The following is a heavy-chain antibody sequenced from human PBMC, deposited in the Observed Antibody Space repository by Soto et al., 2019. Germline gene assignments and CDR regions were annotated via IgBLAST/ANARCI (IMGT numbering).Heavy chain of an antibody. CDR2: VSHDGRNT. V-gene: IGHV3-30*18. Sequence: VQLVESGGGVVQPGGSLRLSCAASGFTFSDYAMHWVRQAPGKGLEWVAGVSHDGRNTHYADSVKGRFTISRDSAKNTVSLEMTRLRAEDTAVYYCAKGGRQWLVTSDFNYWGQGALVTVSS. CDR3: AKGGRQWLVTSDFNY. J-gene: IGHJ4*02. CDR1: GFTFSDYA. D-gene: IGHD6-19*01.